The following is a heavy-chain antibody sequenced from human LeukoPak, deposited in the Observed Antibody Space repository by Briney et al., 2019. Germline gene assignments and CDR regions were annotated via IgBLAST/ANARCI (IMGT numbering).Heavy chain of an antibody. Sequence: GGSLRLSCAASGFTFATYAMHLVRQAPGKGLEYVSLIFGDGETTHYADSVKGRFTISRDNSKNSLYLQMNNLKTDDTAFYYCAQDWWGSYLSWGRGTLVTVSS. D-gene: IGHD1-26*01. CDR1: GFTFATYA. V-gene: IGHV3-43*02. J-gene: IGHJ4*02. CDR2: IFGDGETT. CDR3: AQDWWGSYLS.